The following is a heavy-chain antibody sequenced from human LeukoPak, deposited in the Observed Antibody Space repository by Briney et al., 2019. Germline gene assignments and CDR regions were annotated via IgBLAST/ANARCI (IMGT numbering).Heavy chain of an antibody. D-gene: IGHD7-27*01. CDR1: GGSISSYY. CDR2: IYDSGST. CDR3: AREILTGAIDY. J-gene: IGHJ4*02. Sequence: SETLSLTCSVSGGSISSYYWSWIRQPPGKGLEWIGYIYDSGSTNFKSPLKSRVTMSGDTSKNQFSLKVNSVTAADTAVYYCAREILTGAIDYWGQGTLVTVSS. V-gene: IGHV4-59*12.